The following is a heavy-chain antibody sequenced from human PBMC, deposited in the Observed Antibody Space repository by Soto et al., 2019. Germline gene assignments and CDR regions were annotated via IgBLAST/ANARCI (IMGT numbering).Heavy chain of an antibody. V-gene: IGHV3-30*18. CDR1: GFTFSDYG. D-gene: IGHD5-18*01. CDR2: ISYDGINR. CDR3: AKLPVRKLSGGSYGFDY. Sequence: PGGSLRLSCAVSGFTFSDYGMHWVRQAPGKGLEWVALISYDGINRYYADSVKGRFTISRDISKNTLYLQMNSLRAEDTAVYYRAKLPVRKLSGGSYGFDYWGQGTLVTVSS. J-gene: IGHJ4*02.